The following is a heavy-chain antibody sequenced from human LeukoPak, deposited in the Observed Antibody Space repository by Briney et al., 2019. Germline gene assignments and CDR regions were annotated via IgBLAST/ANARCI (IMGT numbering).Heavy chain of an antibody. CDR1: GGSISSYY. D-gene: IGHD3-10*01. Sequence: SETLSLTCTVSGGSISSYYWSWIRQPPGKGLEWIGYIYYSGSTYYNPSLKTRVTISVDTSKNQFSLKLSSVTAADTAVYYCARQLYYGSGSYYTYYYYYMDVWGKGTTVTISS. CDR2: IYYSGST. CDR3: ARQLYYGSGSYYTYYYYYMDV. J-gene: IGHJ6*03. V-gene: IGHV4-59*04.